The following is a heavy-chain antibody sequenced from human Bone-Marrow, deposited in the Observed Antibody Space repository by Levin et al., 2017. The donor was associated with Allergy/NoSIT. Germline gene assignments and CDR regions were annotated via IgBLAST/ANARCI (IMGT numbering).Heavy chain of an antibody. CDR1: GGSISSSSYY. CDR2: IYYSGST. V-gene: IGHV4-39*07. CDR3: AVGDYTARRFDY. J-gene: IGHJ4*02. Sequence: PSETLSLTCTVSGGSISSSSYYWGWIRQPPGKGLEWIGSIYYSGSTYYNPSLKSRVTISVDTSKNQFSLKLSSVTAADTAVYYCAVGDYTARRFDYWGQGTLVTVSS. D-gene: IGHD4-17*01.